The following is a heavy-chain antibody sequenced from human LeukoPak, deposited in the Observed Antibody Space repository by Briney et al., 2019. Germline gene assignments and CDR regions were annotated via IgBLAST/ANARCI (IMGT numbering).Heavy chain of an antibody. D-gene: IGHD3-16*01. J-gene: IGHJ4*02. V-gene: IGHV4-59*12. CDR1: GDSISGYH. Sequence: SETLSLTCIVSGDSISGYHWSWIRQPPEKGLEWIGYVHYSGATSYNPSLRSRVTISVDTSNNQFSLKMTSVTAADTAVYYCARATGGGIFDYWGQGTLVTVSS. CDR3: ARATGGGIFDY. CDR2: VHYSGAT.